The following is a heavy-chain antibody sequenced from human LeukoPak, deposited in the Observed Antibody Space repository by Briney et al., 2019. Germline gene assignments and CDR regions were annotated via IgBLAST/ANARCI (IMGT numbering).Heavy chain of an antibody. J-gene: IGHJ4*02. CDR2: ISGDGSMT. V-gene: IGHV3-74*01. Sequence: GGSLRLSCAVSGFSLRSNWMHWVRQAPGKGLVWVSRISGDGSMTNYADSVKGRFTISRDNAKNTVYLQMNSLRAEDTAVYYCARYSSSSGGASHYFDYWGQGTLVTVSS. CDR1: GFSLRSNW. CDR3: ARYSSSSGGASHYFDY. D-gene: IGHD6-6*01.